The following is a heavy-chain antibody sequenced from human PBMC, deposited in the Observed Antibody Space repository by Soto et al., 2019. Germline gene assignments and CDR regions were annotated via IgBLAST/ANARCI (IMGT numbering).Heavy chain of an antibody. CDR2: IWYDGSKS. V-gene: IGHV3-33*01. D-gene: IGHD2-15*01. J-gene: IGHJ5*02. CDR3: ARDSGSCIVGIFAPCFGS. CDR1: GFTFSRYG. Sequence: QVQLIESGGGVVQPGTSLRVSCAASGFTFSRYGFHWVRQAPGKGLEWVADIWYDGSKSFYTDSVRGRFTISRDDSDDTLYVQMNSLRAEDMVLYFCARDSGSCIVGIFAPCFGSLGPGTLLLVSS.